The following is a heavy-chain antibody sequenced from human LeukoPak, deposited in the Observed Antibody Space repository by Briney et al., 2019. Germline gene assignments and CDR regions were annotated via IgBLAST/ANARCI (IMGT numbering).Heavy chain of an antibody. CDR2: IKQDGSEK. D-gene: IGHD2-15*01. CDR1: GFTFSSYW. J-gene: IGHJ5*02. CDR3: ARRGYCSGGSCHNWFDP. Sequence: PGGSLRLSCAASGFTFSSYWMSWVRQAPGKGLEWVANIKQDGSEKYYVDSVKGRFTISRDNAKNSLYLQMNSLRAEDTAVYYCARRGYCSGGSCHNWFDPWGQGTLVTVSS. V-gene: IGHV3-7*01.